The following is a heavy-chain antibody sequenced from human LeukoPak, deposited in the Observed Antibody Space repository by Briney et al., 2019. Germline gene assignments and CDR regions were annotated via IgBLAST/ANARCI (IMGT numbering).Heavy chain of an antibody. CDR3: ARGRDGYNWGPFDY. J-gene: IGHJ4*02. D-gene: IGHD5-24*01. CDR2: IIPIFGTA. V-gene: IGHV1-69*13. CDR1: AGTFSSYA. Sequence: ASVKVSCKASAGTFSSYAISWVRQAPGQGLEWMGGIIPIFGTANYAQKFQGRVTITADESTSTAYMELSSLRSEDTAVYYCARGRDGYNWGPFDYWGQGTLVTVSS.